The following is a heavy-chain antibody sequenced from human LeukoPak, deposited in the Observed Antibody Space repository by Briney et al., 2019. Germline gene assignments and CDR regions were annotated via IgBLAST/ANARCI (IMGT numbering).Heavy chain of an antibody. V-gene: IGHV1-8*01. D-gene: IGHD2/OR15-2a*01. J-gene: IGHJ4*02. CDR1: GYTFTSYD. Sequence: ASVKVSCKASGYTFTSYDINWVRQATGQGLEWMGRINPGSDNTDYAQNFQGRITMTKDTSISTVYMELSSLRSEDAAIYYCARNMALDYWGQGSLVTVSS. CDR3: ARNMALDY. CDR2: INPGSDNT.